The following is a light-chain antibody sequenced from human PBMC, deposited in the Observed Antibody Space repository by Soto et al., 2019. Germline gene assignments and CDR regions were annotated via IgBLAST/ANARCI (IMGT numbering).Light chain of an antibody. CDR1: NIGSKS. V-gene: IGLV3-21*04. CDR3: QVWDSSSDRAV. J-gene: IGLJ7*01. Sequence: SYELTQPPSVSVAPGKTARITCGGNNIGSKSVHWYQQKPGQAPVLVIYYDSDRPSGIPERFSGSNSGNTATLTISRVEAGDAADYYCQVWDSSSDRAVFGGGTQLTDL. CDR2: YDS.